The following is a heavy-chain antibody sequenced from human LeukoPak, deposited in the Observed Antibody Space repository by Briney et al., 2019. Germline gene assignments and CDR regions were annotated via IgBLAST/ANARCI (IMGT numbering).Heavy chain of an antibody. CDR3: ARGSRRLSLYYFDY. V-gene: IGHV4-4*07. J-gene: IGHJ4*02. CDR1: GGSISSYY. Sequence: SETLSLTCTVSGGSISSYYWSWIRQPAGKGLEWIGRIYTSGSTNYNPSLKSRVTMSVDTSKNQFSLKLSSVTAADTAVYYCARGSRRLSLYYFDYWGQGTLVTVSS. D-gene: IGHD2-2*01. CDR2: IYTSGST.